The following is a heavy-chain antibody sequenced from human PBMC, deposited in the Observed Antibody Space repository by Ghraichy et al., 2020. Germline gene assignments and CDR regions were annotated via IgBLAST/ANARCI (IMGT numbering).Heavy chain of an antibody. CDR1: GFTVSNNY. CDR2: IYSGGST. J-gene: IGHJ6*03. D-gene: IGHD4-11*01. V-gene: IGHV3-53*01. CDR3: GRDAYSVTPVHYYYYMDV. Sequence: GGSLRLSCAASGFTVSNNYMSWVRQAPGKGLEWGSVIYSGGSTSYADSVKGRFTIPRGNSKNRRYLQMNSRRADERALYYCGRDAYSVTPVHYYYYMDVWGKGTTVTVSS.